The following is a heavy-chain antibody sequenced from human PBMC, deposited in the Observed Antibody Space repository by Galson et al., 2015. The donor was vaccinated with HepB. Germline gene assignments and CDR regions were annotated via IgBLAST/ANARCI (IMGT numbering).Heavy chain of an antibody. CDR1: GYTFTGYY. J-gene: IGHJ4*02. D-gene: IGHD3-10*01. V-gene: IGHV1-2*06. CDR3: ARALFTMVQGVRTFDY. CDR2: INPNSGGT. Sequence: SVKVSCKASGYTFTGYYMHWVRQAPGQGLEWMGRINPNSGGTNYAQKFQGRVTMTRDTSISTAYMELSRLRSDDTAVYYCARALFTMVQGVRTFDYWGQGTLVTVSS.